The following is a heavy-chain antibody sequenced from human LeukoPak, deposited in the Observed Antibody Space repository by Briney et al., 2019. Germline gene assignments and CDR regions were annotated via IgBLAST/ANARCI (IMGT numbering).Heavy chain of an antibody. CDR2: FYYSGST. CDR1: GYSISSDYY. D-gene: IGHD3-10*01. J-gene: IGHJ4*02. CDR3: ARHPRSAGDYFDY. V-gene: IGHV4-38-2*01. Sequence: SETLSLTCGVSGYSISSDYYWGWIRQPPGKGLEWIGSFYYSGSTYCHPSLKSRVTISVDTSNNHFSLKLSSVTAADTAVYYCARHPRSAGDYFDYWGRGTLITVSS.